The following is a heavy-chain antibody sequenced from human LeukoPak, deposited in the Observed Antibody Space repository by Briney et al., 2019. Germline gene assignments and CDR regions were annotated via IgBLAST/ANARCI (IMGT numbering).Heavy chain of an antibody. V-gene: IGHV3-30*04. J-gene: IGHJ4*02. CDR2: ISYDGRNQ. CDR3: ARAYYDSSFDY. CDR1: GFTFSTYA. D-gene: IGHD3-22*01. Sequence: GRSLRLSCAVSGFTFSTYAMHWVRQAPGKGLEWVAVISYDGRNQKYADSAKGGFTISRDNSKNTLYLQMNSLRAEDTAVYYCARAYYDSSFDYWGQGTLVTVSS.